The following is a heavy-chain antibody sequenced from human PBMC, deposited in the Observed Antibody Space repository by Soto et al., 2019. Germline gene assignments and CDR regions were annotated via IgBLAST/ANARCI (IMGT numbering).Heavy chain of an antibody. CDR3: ARGLGSGDY. D-gene: IGHD6-25*01. CDR2: INPNGGST. V-gene: IGHV1-46*03. CDR1: GYPLTNFF. J-gene: IGHJ4*02. Sequence: QVQLVQSGAEVKKPGPSVKVSCKASGYPLTNFFIHWVRQAPGQGLEWMGIINPNGGSTNYAHNFQGRVTITRDTSTSTVYMDLSSLRSEDTAVYYCARGLGSGDYWGRGTLVTVSS.